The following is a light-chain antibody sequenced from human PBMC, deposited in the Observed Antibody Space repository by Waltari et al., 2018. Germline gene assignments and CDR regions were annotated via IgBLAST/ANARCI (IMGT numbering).Light chain of an antibody. CDR1: QSVSDHVNNKNF. CDR2: WAS. CDR3: QQYYNTPPT. J-gene: IGKJ1*01. Sequence: DIVMTQSPDSLTVSPGERATINCRSSQSVSDHVNNKNFLSWYRQKPGQPPTLLISWASTREFGVPDRFSGSGSGTEFTLTISSLQAEDVAVYYCQQYYNTPPTFVQGTKVEIK. V-gene: IGKV4-1*01.